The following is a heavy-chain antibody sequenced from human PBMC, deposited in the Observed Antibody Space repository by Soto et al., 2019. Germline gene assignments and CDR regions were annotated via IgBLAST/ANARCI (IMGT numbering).Heavy chain of an antibody. J-gene: IGHJ6*02. V-gene: IGHV4-34*01. CDR1: GESFSGFS. CDR2: INHSGAP. CDR3: SRANSGLYEILTGFLSRNPPRLFYGLDV. Sequence: TLSLTCAVYGESFSGFSWTWIRQSPGKGLEWIGEINHSGAPKYNPSLQSRVTISVDTSQKQFSLRLTSVTAADTAVYYCSRANSGLYEILTGFLSRNPPRLFYGLDVWGQGT. D-gene: IGHD3-9*01.